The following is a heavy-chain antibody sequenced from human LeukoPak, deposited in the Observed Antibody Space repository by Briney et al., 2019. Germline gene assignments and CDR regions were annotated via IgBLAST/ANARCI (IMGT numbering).Heavy chain of an antibody. D-gene: IGHD1-26*01. J-gene: IGHJ3*02. V-gene: IGHV4-34*01. CDR1: GGSFSDYS. Sequence: SETLSLTCAVYGGSFSDYSWSWIRQPPGKGLEWIGEINHSGGTNHNPSLMSRVIMSVDNSTNQFSLKVSSVPAADTAVYYCASQPLVGATSDDAFDIWGQGTMVTVSS. CDR2: INHSGGT. CDR3: ASQPLVGATSDDAFDI.